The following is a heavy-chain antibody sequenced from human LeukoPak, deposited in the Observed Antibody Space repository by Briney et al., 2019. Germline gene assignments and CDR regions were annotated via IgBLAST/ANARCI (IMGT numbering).Heavy chain of an antibody. V-gene: IGHV3-30*02. D-gene: IGHD3-22*01. CDR3: AKEAFVKSGYYPLDY. J-gene: IGHJ4*02. CDR1: GFTFSSYG. CDR2: RRFDGSNK. Sequence: GGSLRLSCAASGFTFSSYGMHWVRQAPGKGLEGVAFRRFDGSNKYYADAVKGRFTISRDNSKNTLYLQMNSLRVEDTAVYHCAKEAFVKSGYYPLDYWGQGTLVTVSS.